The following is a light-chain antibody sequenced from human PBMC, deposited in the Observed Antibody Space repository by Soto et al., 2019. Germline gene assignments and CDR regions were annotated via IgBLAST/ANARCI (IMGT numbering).Light chain of an antibody. J-gene: IGKJ1*01. Sequence: EIVMTQSPVTLSVSPGERATLSCRASHHVATTLAWYQQKPGQAPRLLIYGASTRATGISARFSGSGSVTEFTLTISSLQSDYFAVYYCQQYTARPPWTFGQGTKV. CDR2: GAS. CDR1: HHVATT. CDR3: QQYTARPPWT. V-gene: IGKV3-15*01.